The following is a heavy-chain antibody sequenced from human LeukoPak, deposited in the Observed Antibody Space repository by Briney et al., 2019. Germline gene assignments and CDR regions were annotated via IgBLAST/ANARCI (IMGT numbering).Heavy chain of an antibody. CDR3: AKSFGKQLVRGGYFDY. Sequence: GGSLRLSCAASGFTFSSYGMSWVRQAPGKGLEWVSAISGSGGSTYYADSVKGRFTISRDNSKNTLYLQMNSLRAEDTAVYYCAKSFGKQLVRGGYFDYWGQGTLVTVSS. J-gene: IGHJ4*02. CDR1: GFTFSSYG. D-gene: IGHD6-13*01. CDR2: ISGSGGST. V-gene: IGHV3-23*01.